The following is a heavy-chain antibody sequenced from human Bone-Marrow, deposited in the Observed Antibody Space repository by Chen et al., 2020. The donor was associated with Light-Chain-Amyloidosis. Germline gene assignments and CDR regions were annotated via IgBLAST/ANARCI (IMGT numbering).Heavy chain of an antibody. Sequence: EVHLEQSGPEVKKPGESLKISCKGSGYTFPNYWIGWVRQMPGKGLEWMGVIYPDDSDARDSPSFEGQVTISADKSITTAYLQWRSLKASDTAMYYCARRRDGYNFDYWGQGTLVTVSS. CDR3: ARRRDGYNFDY. CDR1: GYTFPNYW. D-gene: IGHD5-12*01. J-gene: IGHJ4*02. V-gene: IGHV5-51*01. CDR2: IYPDDSDA.